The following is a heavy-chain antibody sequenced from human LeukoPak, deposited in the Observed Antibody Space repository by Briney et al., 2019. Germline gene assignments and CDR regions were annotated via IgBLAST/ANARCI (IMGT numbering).Heavy chain of an antibody. Sequence: PSETLSLTCTVSGGSISSYYWSWIRQPPGKGLEWIGYIYYSGSTNYNPSLKSRVTISVDTSKNQFSLKLSSVTAADTAVYYCARDRNWGTGGFDYWGQGTLVTVSS. D-gene: IGHD7-27*01. J-gene: IGHJ4*02. CDR2: IYYSGST. CDR1: GGSISSYY. CDR3: ARDRNWGTGGFDY. V-gene: IGHV4-59*01.